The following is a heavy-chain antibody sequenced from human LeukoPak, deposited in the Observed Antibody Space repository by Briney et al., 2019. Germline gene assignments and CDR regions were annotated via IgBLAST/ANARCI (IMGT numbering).Heavy chain of an antibody. CDR1: GYTFTSYG. V-gene: IGHV1-69*04. CDR2: IIPILGIA. Sequence: SVKVSCKASGYTFTSYGISWVRQAPGQGLEWMGRIIPILGIANYAQKFQGRVTITADKSTSTAYMELSSLRSEDTAVYYCARSGGSGSYYVYYFNYWGQGTLVTVSS. D-gene: IGHD1-26*01. J-gene: IGHJ4*02. CDR3: ARSGGSGSYYVYYFNY.